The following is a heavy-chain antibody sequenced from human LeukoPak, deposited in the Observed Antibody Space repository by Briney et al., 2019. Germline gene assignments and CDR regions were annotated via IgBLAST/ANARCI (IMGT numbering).Heavy chain of an antibody. Sequence: ASVKVSCKASGYTFTSYAISWVRQAPGQGLEWMGWISAYNANTNYAQKFQGRVTLSTDTSTNTAYMELRSLRSDDTAVYYCARDSFRIVGAIDDFWGQGTLVTVSS. V-gene: IGHV1-18*01. CDR2: ISAYNANT. J-gene: IGHJ4*02. CDR3: ARDSFRIVGAIDDF. D-gene: IGHD1-26*01. CDR1: GYTFTSYA.